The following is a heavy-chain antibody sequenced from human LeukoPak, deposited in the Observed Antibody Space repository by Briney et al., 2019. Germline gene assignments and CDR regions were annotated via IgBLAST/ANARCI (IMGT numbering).Heavy chain of an antibody. CDR1: GGSISSGDYY. Sequence: PSETLSLTCTVSGGSISSGDYYWSWIRQPPGKGLEWIGYIYYSGSTYYNPSLKSRVTISVDTSKNQFSLKLSSVTAADTAVYYCARGLLGELLYYYFDYWGQGTLVTVSS. CDR2: IYYSGST. J-gene: IGHJ4*02. V-gene: IGHV4-30-4*08. D-gene: IGHD3-10*01. CDR3: ARGLLGELLYYYFDY.